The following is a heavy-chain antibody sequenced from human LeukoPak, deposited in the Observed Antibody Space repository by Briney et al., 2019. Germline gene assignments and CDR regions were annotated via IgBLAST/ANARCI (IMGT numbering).Heavy chain of an antibody. J-gene: IGHJ4*02. Sequence: GASVKVSCKASGYTFTGYYMHWVRQAPGQGLEWMGRINPNSGGTNYAQKFQGRVTMTRDTSISTAYMELSRLRSDDTAVYYCAATTYDSSGYYNWGQGTLVTVSS. CDR2: INPNSGGT. CDR1: GYTFTGYY. CDR3: AATTYDSSGYYN. V-gene: IGHV1-2*06. D-gene: IGHD3-22*01.